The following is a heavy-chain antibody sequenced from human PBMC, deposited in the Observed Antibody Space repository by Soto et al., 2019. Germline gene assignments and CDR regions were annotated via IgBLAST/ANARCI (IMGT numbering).Heavy chain of an antibody. V-gene: IGHV4-38-2*01. CDR3: ARVLPGIDALDI. Sequence: PSETLSLTCAVSGYSISSGYYWGWIRQPPGKGLEWIGSLYHSGSTYYNPSLKSRVTISVDTSKNQFSLKLSSVTAADTAVYYCARVLPGIDALDIWGQGTMVTVSS. CDR2: LYHSGST. CDR1: GYSISSGYY. J-gene: IGHJ3*02.